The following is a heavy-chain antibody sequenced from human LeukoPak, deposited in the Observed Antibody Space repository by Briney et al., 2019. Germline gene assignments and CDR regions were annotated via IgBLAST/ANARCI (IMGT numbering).Heavy chain of an antibody. D-gene: IGHD4-23*01. V-gene: IGHV4-39*01. CDR3: ARGGSGNSGN. Sequence: PSETLSLTCTVSGGSISRSSYYWGWIRQPPGKGLGWIGSIYYSGSTYYNPSLKSRVTISVDTSKSQFSLRLSSVTAADTAVYYCARGGSGNSGNWGQGTLVTVSS. J-gene: IGHJ4*02. CDR1: GGSISRSSYY. CDR2: IYYSGST.